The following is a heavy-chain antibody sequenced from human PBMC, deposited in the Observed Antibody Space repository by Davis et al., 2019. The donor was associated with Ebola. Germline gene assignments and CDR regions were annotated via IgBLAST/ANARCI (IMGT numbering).Heavy chain of an antibody. CDR3: ARCPDTVTLPTSGYYGMDV. V-gene: IGHV1-18*01. Sequence: ASVKVSCKASGYTFTSYGISWVRQAPGQGLEWMGWISAYNGNTNYAQKLQGRVTMTTDTSTSTAYMELRSLRSDDTAVYYCARCPDTVTLPTSGYYGMDVWGQGTTVTVSS. CDR1: GYTFTSYG. CDR2: ISAYNGNT. D-gene: IGHD4-17*01. J-gene: IGHJ6*02.